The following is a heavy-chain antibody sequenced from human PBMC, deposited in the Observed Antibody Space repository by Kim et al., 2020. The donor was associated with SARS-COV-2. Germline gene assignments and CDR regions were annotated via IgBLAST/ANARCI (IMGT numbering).Heavy chain of an antibody. J-gene: IGHJ4*02. CDR3: ARWSIAARPLVEN. V-gene: IGHV3-53*01. Sequence: YADPVKGRFTISRDNSKNTLYLQMNSLRAEDTAVYYCARWSIAARPLVENWGQGTLVTVSS. D-gene: IGHD6-6*01.